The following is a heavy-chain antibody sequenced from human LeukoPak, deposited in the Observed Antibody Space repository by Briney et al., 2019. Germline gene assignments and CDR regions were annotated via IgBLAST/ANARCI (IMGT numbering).Heavy chain of an antibody. Sequence: GASVKVSCKASGYTFTSYGISWVRQAPGQGLEWMGRISAYNGNTNYAQKLQGRVTMTTDTSTSTAYMELRSLRSDDTAVYYCARARSGWYGYYFDYWGQGTLVTVSS. CDR1: GYTFTSYG. J-gene: IGHJ4*02. D-gene: IGHD6-19*01. CDR3: ARARSGWYGYYFDY. CDR2: ISAYNGNT. V-gene: IGHV1-18*04.